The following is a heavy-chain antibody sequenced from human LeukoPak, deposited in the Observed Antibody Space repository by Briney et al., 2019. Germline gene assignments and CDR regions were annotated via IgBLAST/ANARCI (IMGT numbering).Heavy chain of an antibody. CDR2: ISGSGGST. D-gene: IGHD3-16*01. CDR3: AKGYYDYVWGSYYFDY. Sequence: GGSLRLSCAASGFTFSSYAMSWVRQAPGKGLEWVSAISGSGGSTYYADSVKGRFTISRDNSKNTLYLQMNSLRAEDTAVYYRAKGYYDYVWGSYYFDYWGQGTLVTVSS. CDR1: GFTFSSYA. J-gene: IGHJ4*02. V-gene: IGHV3-23*01.